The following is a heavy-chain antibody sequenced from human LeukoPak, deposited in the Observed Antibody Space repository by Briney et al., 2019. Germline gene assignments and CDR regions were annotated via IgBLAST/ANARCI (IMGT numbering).Heavy chain of an antibody. V-gene: IGHV3-48*02. D-gene: IGHD2-21*01. J-gene: IGHJ6*02. Sequence: PGGSLRLSCAASGFTFTAYTMNWVRQAPGKGLEWVSYISDSSSITYYADSVKGRFTISRDSAKNSLSLQLNSLRDEDTAVYFCAKVIRGGYGMDVWGQGTTVTVSS. CDR3: AKVIRGGYGMDV. CDR1: GFTFTAYT. CDR2: ISDSSSIT.